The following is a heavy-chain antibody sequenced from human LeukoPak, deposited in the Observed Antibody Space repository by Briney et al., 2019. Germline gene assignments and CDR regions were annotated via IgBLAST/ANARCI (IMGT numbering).Heavy chain of an antibody. J-gene: IGHJ4*02. V-gene: IGHV3-48*02. Sequence: PGGSLRLSCAASGFTFSSYSMNWVRQAPGKGLEWVSYISSSSTIYYADSVKGRFTISRDNAKNSLYLQMNSLRDEDTAVYYCARDLEYYFDYWGQGTPVTVSS. CDR1: GFTFSSYS. D-gene: IGHD3-3*01. CDR3: ARDLEYYFDY. CDR2: ISSSSTI.